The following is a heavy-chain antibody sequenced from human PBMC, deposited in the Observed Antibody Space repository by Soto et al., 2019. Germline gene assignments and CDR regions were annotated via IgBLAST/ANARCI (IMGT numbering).Heavy chain of an antibody. Sequence: QVQLVESGGGVVQPGRSLRLSCAASGFTFSSYGMHWVRQAPGKGLEWVAVIWYDGSNKYYADSVKGRFTISRDNSKNTLYLQMNSLRAEDTAVYYCARETHRPRGYSYGWDYYYYYGMDVWGQGTTVTVSS. CDR1: GFTFSSYG. V-gene: IGHV3-33*01. CDR3: ARETHRPRGYSYGWDYYYYYGMDV. J-gene: IGHJ6*02. CDR2: IWYDGSNK. D-gene: IGHD5-18*01.